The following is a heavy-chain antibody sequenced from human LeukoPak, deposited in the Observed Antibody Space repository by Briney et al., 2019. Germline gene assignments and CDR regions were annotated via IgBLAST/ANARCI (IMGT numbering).Heavy chain of an antibody. J-gene: IGHJ4*02. Sequence: SETLSLTCTVSGGSISSSSYYWGWIRQPPGKGLEWIGSIYYSGSTYYNPSLKSRVTISVDTSKNQFSLKLSSVTAADTAVYYCARGLRGGDTTIVVVIATLFDYWGQGTLVTVSS. V-gene: IGHV4-39*01. D-gene: IGHD3-22*01. CDR3: ARGLRGGDTTIVVVIATLFDY. CDR1: GGSISSSSYY. CDR2: IYYSGST.